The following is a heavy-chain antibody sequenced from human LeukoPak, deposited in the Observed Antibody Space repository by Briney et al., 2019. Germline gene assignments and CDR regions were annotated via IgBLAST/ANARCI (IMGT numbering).Heavy chain of an antibody. J-gene: IGHJ3*02. CDR1: GGSFSGYY. D-gene: IGHD6-13*01. Sequence: SETLSLTCAVYGGSFSGYYWSWIRHPPGKGLEWIGEINHSGSTNYNPSLKSRVTISVDTSKNQFSLKLSSVTAADTAVYYCARTYSSSWYDAFDIWGQGTMVTVSS. CDR2: INHSGST. V-gene: IGHV4-34*01. CDR3: ARTYSSSWYDAFDI.